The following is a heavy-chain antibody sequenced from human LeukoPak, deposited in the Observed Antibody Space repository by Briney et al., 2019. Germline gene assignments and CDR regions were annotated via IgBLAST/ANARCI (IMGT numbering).Heavy chain of an antibody. Sequence: GGSLRLSCSASGFILRSHAMHWVRQAPGKGLEYVSRISDNGGSTYYADSVKGRFTISRDNSKNTLYLQMSSLRAEDTAVYFCERGYSFGPYGMDVWGQGTTVTVSS. CDR1: GFILRSHA. D-gene: IGHD2-15*01. CDR2: ISDNGGST. J-gene: IGHJ6*02. V-gene: IGHV3-64D*06. CDR3: ERGYSFGPYGMDV.